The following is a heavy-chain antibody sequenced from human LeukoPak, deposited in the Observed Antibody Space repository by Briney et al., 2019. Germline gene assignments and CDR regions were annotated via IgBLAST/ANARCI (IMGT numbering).Heavy chain of an antibody. Sequence: PGGSLRLSCAASGFTFSSYSMNWVRQAPGKGLEWVSSISSSSSYIYYADSVKGRFTISRDNAKNSLYLQMNRLRAEDTAVYYCARARYSSGLTIDYWGQGTLVTVSS. J-gene: IGHJ4*02. CDR3: ARARYSSGLTIDY. CDR2: ISSSSSYI. V-gene: IGHV3-21*01. D-gene: IGHD6-19*01. CDR1: GFTFSSYS.